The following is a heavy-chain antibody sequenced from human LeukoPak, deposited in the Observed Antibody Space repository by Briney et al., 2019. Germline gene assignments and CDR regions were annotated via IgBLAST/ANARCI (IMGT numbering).Heavy chain of an antibody. J-gene: IGHJ6*03. CDR1: GGSFSGYY. CDR3: ARTTMVRGTYYMDV. Sequence: PSETLSLTCAVYGGSFSGYYWSWIRQPPGKGLEWIGYIYYSGSTNYNPSLKSRVTISVDTSKNQFSLKLSSVTAADTAVYYCARTTMVRGTYYMDVWGKGTTVTISS. CDR2: IYYSGST. D-gene: IGHD3-10*01. V-gene: IGHV4-59*01.